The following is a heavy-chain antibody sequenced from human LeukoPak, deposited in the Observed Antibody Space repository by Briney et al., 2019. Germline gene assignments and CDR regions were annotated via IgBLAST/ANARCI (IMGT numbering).Heavy chain of an antibody. CDR3: AKEVRGDAFDI. CDR1: GFTFSQFA. V-gene: IGHV3-30*18. J-gene: IGHJ3*02. Sequence: QPGGSLTLSCAASGFTFSQFAVHWVRQAPGKGLEWVAVISYDGSNKDYADSVKGRFTISRDNTKNTLFLQMNSLRAEDTAVYYCAKEVRGDAFDIWGQGTMVTVSS. D-gene: IGHD3-16*01. CDR2: ISYDGSNK.